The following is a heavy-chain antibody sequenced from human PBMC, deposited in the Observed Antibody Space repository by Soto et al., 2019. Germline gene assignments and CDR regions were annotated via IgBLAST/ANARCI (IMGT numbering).Heavy chain of an antibody. V-gene: IGHV4-61*01. CDR1: GGSVSSGTSY. CDR2: ISYSGST. D-gene: IGHD3-3*01. Sequence: PSETLSLTCTVSGGSVSSGTSYWSWIRQPPGKGLEWIGYISYSGSTKYNPSLKSRVTISADTSKNQFSLRLGSVTAADTAVYYCARGVIFGVTAYLDYWGQGTLVTVSS. J-gene: IGHJ4*02. CDR3: ARGVIFGVTAYLDY.